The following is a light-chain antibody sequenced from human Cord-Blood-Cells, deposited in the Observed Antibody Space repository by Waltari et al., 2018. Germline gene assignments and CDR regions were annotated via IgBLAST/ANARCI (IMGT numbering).Light chain of an antibody. Sequence: QSVLTQPPSASGTPGQRVTISCSGSSSNIGSNTVNWYQQLPGTAPKLLIYSKNQRPSGVPDRFSGSKSGTSASLAISGLQSEDEADYYCAAWDDSLIWVFGGGTKLTVL. CDR3: AAWDDSLIWV. CDR2: SKN. V-gene: IGLV1-44*01. J-gene: IGLJ3*02. CDR1: SSNIGSNT.